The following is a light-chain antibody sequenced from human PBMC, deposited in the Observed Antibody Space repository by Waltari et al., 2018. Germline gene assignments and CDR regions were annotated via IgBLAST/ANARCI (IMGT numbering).Light chain of an antibody. V-gene: IGKV3-20*01. CDR2: GAS. J-gene: IGKJ1*01. CDR3: QQYGSSPRT. CDR1: QSVSSSY. Sequence: EIVLTQSPGTLSLSPGERATLSCRASQSVSSSYLAWYQQKPGQAPRLLIYGASSRATGIPDRFSGSGSRTDFTRTISRLEPEDFAVYYCQQYGSSPRTFGQGTKVEIK.